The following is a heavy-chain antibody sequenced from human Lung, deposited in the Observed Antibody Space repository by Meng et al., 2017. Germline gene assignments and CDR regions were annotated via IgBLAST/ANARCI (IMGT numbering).Heavy chain of an antibody. J-gene: IGHJ4*02. CDR1: GGSFSDYH. CDR2: INHSGST. D-gene: IGHD4-11*01. Sequence: LELWGAGLLKPSATLSLACVVSGGSFSDYHWSWIRQPPGKGLEWIGEINHSGSTNYNPSLESRATISVDTSQNNLSLKLSSVTAADSAVYYCARGPTTMAHDFDYWGQGTLVTVSS. V-gene: IGHV4-34*01. CDR3: ARGPTTMAHDFDY.